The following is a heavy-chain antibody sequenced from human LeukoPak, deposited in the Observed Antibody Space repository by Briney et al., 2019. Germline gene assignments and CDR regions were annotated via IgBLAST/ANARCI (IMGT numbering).Heavy chain of an antibody. CDR2: IWYDGSNK. Sequence: PGGSLRLSCAASGFTFSSYGMHWVRPAPGKGLEGVAVIWYDGSNKYYAYSVKGRFTISRDNSKNTLYLQMNSLRAEDTAVYYCARVIAAAGTIWFDPWGQGTLVSVSS. J-gene: IGHJ5*02. CDR3: ARVIAAAGTIWFDP. V-gene: IGHV3-33*08. CDR1: GFTFSSYG. D-gene: IGHD6-13*01.